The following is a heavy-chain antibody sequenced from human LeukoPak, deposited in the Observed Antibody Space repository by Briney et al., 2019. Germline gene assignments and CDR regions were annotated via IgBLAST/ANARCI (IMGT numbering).Heavy chain of an antibody. CDR3: ARDPGVRGLYYNDVVP. CDR2: LNGDGTSA. J-gene: IGHJ5*02. Sequence: WGSLRLSCAASGFTFSGYWMHWVRQTPGQGLVWVSRLNGDGTSATYADSVKGRFTISRDNAKNTLYLQMSILTAEATAVYYCARDPGVRGLYYNDVVPWVQGTLVTVSS. CDR1: GFTFSGYW. D-gene: IGHD1-26*01. V-gene: IGHV3-74*01.